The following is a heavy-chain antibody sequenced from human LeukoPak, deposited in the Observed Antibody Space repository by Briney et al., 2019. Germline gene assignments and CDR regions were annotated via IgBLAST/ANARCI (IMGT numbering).Heavy chain of an antibody. D-gene: IGHD5/OR15-5a*01. CDR1: GGSLSSGTYY. V-gene: IGHV4-61*02. Sequence: TSQTLSLTCTVSGGSLSSGTYYWNWIRQPAEKGLEWIVRMYTSGRTNYNPSLKSRVTISVYTSKNQFSLKVSSVTGADTAVYYCASQTLSDDDFDIWGQGTMVTVSS. J-gene: IGHJ3*02. CDR2: MYTSGRT. CDR3: ASQTLSDDDFDI.